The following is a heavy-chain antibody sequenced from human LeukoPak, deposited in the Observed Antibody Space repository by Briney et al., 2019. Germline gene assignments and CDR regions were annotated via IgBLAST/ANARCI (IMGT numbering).Heavy chain of an antibody. CDR2: INPNSGGT. CDR3: ARDRPVSRLGTDFDY. J-gene: IGHJ4*02. Sequence: ASVKVSCKASGYTFTGYYMHWVRQAPGQGLKWMGWINPNSGGTDYAQKFQGRVTMTRDTSISTAYMELSSLRSDDTAVYYCARDRPVSRLGTDFDYWGQGALVTVSS. CDR1: GYTFTGYY. V-gene: IGHV1-2*02. D-gene: IGHD1-7*01.